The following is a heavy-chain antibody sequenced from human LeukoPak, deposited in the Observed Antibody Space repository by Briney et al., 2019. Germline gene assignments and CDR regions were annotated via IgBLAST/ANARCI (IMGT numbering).Heavy chain of an antibody. J-gene: IGHJ4*02. D-gene: IGHD6-19*01. V-gene: IGHV4-59*01. CDR3: ARDRDSSGWFDY. Sequence: SETLSLTCTVSGGSISGFYWSWIRQPPGKGLEWIGFIYYSGSANYNPSLKSRVTMSVDMSKNHFSLKLSSVTAADTAFCYCARDRDSSGWFDYWGQGALVTVSS. CDR1: GGSISGFY. CDR2: IYYSGSA.